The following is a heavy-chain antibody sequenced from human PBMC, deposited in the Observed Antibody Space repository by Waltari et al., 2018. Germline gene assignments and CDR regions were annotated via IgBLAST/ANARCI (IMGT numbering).Heavy chain of an antibody. J-gene: IGHJ3*02. CDR1: GCTLSSYW. Sequence: EVQLVESGGGLVQRGGSLRLSCAASGCTLSSYWMSWVRQAPGKGLEWVANIKKDVSEEYYVDSVRGRFTISRDNAKNSLYLQMNSLRPEDTAVYYCARDQWFAFDIWGQGTMVTVSS. CDR2: IKKDVSEE. V-gene: IGHV3-7*01. D-gene: IGHD3-22*01. CDR3: ARDQWFAFDI.